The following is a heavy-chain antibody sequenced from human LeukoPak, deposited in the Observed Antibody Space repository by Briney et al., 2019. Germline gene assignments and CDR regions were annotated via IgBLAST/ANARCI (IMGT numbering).Heavy chain of an antibody. V-gene: IGHV4-31*03. CDR2: IHYSGST. CDR3: ARASSYSGYDAYYFEY. D-gene: IGHD5-12*01. J-gene: IGHJ4*02. Sequence: SDSLSLTCTVSGGSISSGGHYWSWIRQHPGKGLEWIGYIHYSGSTYDNASLKSRVTISVDTTKNQLSLKLSSVTAADTAVYYCARASSYSGYDAYYFEYWGQGTLVTVSA. CDR1: GGSISSGGHY.